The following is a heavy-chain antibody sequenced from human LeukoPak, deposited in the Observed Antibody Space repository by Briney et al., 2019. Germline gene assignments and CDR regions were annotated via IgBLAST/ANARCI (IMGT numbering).Heavy chain of an antibody. Sequence: SETLSLTCAVSGGSISSGGYSWSWIRQPPGKGLEWIGYIYHSGSTYYNPSLKSRVTISVDRSKNQFSLKLSSVTAADTAVYYCARLPTGYPNWFDPWGQGSLVTVSS. CDR1: GGSISSGGYS. CDR3: ARLPTGYPNWFDP. V-gene: IGHV4-30-2*01. CDR2: IYHSGST. D-gene: IGHD3-9*01. J-gene: IGHJ5*02.